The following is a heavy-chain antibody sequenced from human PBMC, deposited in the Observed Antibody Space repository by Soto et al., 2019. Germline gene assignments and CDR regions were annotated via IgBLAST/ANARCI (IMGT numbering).Heavy chain of an antibody. Sequence: SETLSLTCAVYGGSFSGYYWSWIRQPPGKGLEWIGEINHSGSTNYNPSLKSRVTISVDTSKNQFSLKLSSVTAADTAVYYCARQVIGFHHYPIAARQYYYYGMDVWGQGTTVTVSS. CDR3: ARQVIGFHHYPIAARQYYYYGMDV. CDR1: GGSFSGYY. D-gene: IGHD6-6*01. CDR2: INHSGST. V-gene: IGHV4-34*01. J-gene: IGHJ6*02.